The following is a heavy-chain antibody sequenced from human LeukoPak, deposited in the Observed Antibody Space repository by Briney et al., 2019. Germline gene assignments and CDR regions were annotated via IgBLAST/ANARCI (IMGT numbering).Heavy chain of an antibody. D-gene: IGHD1-1*01. CDR1: GDSISTYY. CDR3: ARGVGWHDFFQGERLNWFDP. V-gene: IGHV4-59*01. CDR2: IYCTGST. Sequence: NPSETLSLTCTVSGDSISTYYWSWIRQPPGKGLEWIGYIYCTGSTNYNPSLKSRVTISVDTSKNQFSLKLSSVTAADTAVYYCARGVGWHDFFQGERLNWFDPWGQGTLVTVSS. J-gene: IGHJ5*02.